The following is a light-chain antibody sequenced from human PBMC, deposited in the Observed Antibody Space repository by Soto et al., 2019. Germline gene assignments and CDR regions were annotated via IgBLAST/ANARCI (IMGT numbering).Light chain of an antibody. CDR2: GAS. CDR3: HRYSTSPPWT. Sequence: EIVLTQSPGTLSLLPGERATLSCRSSQSVGSNYLAWYQQKPGRAPRLLIYGASSRATGIPDRFTGSGSGTDFTLTISRLEPEDSAVYYCHRYSTSPPWTFGQGTKVEIK. CDR1: QSVGSNY. V-gene: IGKV3-20*01. J-gene: IGKJ1*01.